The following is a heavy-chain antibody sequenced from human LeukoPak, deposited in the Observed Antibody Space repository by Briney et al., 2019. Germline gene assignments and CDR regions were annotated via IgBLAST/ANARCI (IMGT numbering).Heavy chain of an antibody. CDR3: ARGPRGMARGVIIHKNYYFDY. J-gene: IGHJ4*02. Sequence: PSETLSLTCAVYGGSFSGYYWSWIRQPPGKGLEWIGEINHSGSTNYNPSLKSRVTISVDTSKNQFSLKLSSVTAADTAVYYCARGPRGMARGVIIHKNYYFDYWGQGTLVTVSS. V-gene: IGHV4-34*01. CDR2: INHSGST. CDR1: GGSFSGYY. D-gene: IGHD3-10*01.